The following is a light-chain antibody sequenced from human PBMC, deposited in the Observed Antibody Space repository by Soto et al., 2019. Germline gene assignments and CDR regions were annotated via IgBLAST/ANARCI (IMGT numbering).Light chain of an antibody. CDR3: QQYGSSPRVT. CDR2: GTS. CDR1: ERIYSAY. V-gene: IGKV3-20*01. J-gene: IGKJ5*01. Sequence: EVVLTQSPGTLSLSRGERATLSCRASERIYSAYLGWYQQKPGQAPRLLIYGTSSRATGIPDRFSGSGSGTDFTLTISRLEPEDFAVYYCQQYGSSPRVTFGQGTRLEIK.